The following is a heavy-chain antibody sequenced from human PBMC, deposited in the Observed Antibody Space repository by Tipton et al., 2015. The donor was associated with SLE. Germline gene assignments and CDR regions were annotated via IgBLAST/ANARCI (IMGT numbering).Heavy chain of an antibody. CDR1: GYSFRTYA. CDR2: INGDTGDT. J-gene: IGHJ6*03. CDR3: ARGRTGDLYYYYFYMDV. Sequence: QLVQSGAEVKKPGASVKVSCKAFGYSFRTYAMHWVRQDPGQRLEWMGWINGDTGDTKYSQKFQGRVTITKDAQASTAYMELSSLRSEDTAVYFCARGRTGDLYYYYFYMDVWGKGTTVTVSS. D-gene: IGHD7-27*01. V-gene: IGHV1-3*01.